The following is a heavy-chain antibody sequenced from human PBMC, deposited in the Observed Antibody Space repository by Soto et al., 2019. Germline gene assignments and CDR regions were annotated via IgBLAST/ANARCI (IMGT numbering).Heavy chain of an antibody. CDR1: GFTFSSYG. D-gene: IGHD6-19*01. Sequence: GGSLRLSCAASGFTFSSYGMHWVRQAPGKGLEWVAVISYDGSNKYYADSVKGRFTISRDNSKNTLYLQMNSLRAEDTAVYYCAKVRSSGWYSVWYFDYWGQGTLVTVSS. CDR3: AKVRSSGWYSVWYFDY. CDR2: ISYDGSNK. J-gene: IGHJ4*02. V-gene: IGHV3-30*18.